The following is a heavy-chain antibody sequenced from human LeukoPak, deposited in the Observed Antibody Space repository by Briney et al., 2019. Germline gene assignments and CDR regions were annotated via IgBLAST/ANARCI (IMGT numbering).Heavy chain of an antibody. D-gene: IGHD3-16*02. V-gene: IGHV3-48*01. Sequence: GGSLRLSCAASGFTVSSKYMSWVRQAPGKGLEWVSYISSSSSTIYYADSVKGRFTISRDNAKNSLYLQMNSLRAEDTAVYYCARVIQSYYYYYMDVWGKGTTVTVSS. CDR3: ARVIQSYYYYYMDV. CDR2: ISSSSSTI. CDR1: GFTVSSKY. J-gene: IGHJ6*03.